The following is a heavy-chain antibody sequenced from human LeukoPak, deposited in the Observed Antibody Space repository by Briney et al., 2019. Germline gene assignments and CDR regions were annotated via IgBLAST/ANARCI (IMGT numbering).Heavy chain of an antibody. J-gene: IGHJ4*02. CDR2: INHSGST. D-gene: IGHD3-10*01. Sequence: SETLSLTCAVYGGSFSGYYWSWIRHPPGKGLEWIGEINHSGSTNNNPSLKSRVTISVDTSKNQFSLILNSVTAADTAVYYCARARRGGQSRPFDYWGQGTLVTVSS. V-gene: IGHV4-34*01. CDR1: GGSFSGYY. CDR3: ARARRGGQSRPFDY.